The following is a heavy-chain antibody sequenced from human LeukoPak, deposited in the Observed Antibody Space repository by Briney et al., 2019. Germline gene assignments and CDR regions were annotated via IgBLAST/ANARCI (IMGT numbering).Heavy chain of an antibody. CDR2: ISYDGSKK. CDR1: GCTFSTYG. J-gene: IGHJ4*02. Sequence: GGSLRLSCAASGCTFSTYGMHWVRQAPGKGLEWVALISYDGSKKYYADSVKGRFTISRDNSKNTLYLQMNSLRAEDTAVYYCAKRAVATNYFDYWGQGTLVTVS. CDR3: AKRAVATNYFDY. V-gene: IGHV3-30*18. D-gene: IGHD1-26*01.